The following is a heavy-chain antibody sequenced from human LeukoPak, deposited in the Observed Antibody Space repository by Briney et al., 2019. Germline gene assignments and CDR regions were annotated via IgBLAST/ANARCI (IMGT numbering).Heavy chain of an antibody. D-gene: IGHD4/OR15-4a*01. CDR2: IYHSGST. V-gene: IGHV4-38-2*02. CDR3: ARGRTIGI. Sequence: SETLSLTCTVSGYSISSGYYWGWIRQPPGKGLEWIGNIYHSGSTYYNPSLKSRVAMSVDTSKNQFSLKLSSVTAADTAVYYCARGRTIGIWGQGTMVTVSS. J-gene: IGHJ3*02. CDR1: GYSISSGYY.